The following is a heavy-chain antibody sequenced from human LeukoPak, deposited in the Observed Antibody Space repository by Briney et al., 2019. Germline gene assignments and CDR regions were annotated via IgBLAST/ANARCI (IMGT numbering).Heavy chain of an antibody. CDR2: INTNTGNP. CDR3: ARSASSGSNAEYFQH. J-gene: IGHJ1*01. CDR1: GGTFSSYA. D-gene: IGHD4/OR15-4a*01. Sequence: GASVKVSCKASGGTFSSYAISWVRQAPGQGLEWMGWINTNTGNPTYAQGFTGRFVFSLDTSVSTAYLQISSLKAEDTAVYYCARSASSGSNAEYFQHWGQGTLVTVSS. V-gene: IGHV7-4-1*02.